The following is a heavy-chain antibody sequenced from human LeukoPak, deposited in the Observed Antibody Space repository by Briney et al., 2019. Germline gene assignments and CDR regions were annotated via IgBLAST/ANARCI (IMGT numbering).Heavy chain of an antibody. V-gene: IGHV3-20*04. CDR3: ARGTKSRYYYYGMDV. CDR2: VNWNSGT. J-gene: IGHJ6*02. CDR1: GFNFDDYG. Sequence: GESLKISCAASGFNFDDYGMSWVRQAPGKGLEWVSGVNWNSGTGYADSVRGRYTISRDNAKNSLSLQMNSLRAEDTALYYCARGTKSRYYYYGMDVWGQGTTVTVSS.